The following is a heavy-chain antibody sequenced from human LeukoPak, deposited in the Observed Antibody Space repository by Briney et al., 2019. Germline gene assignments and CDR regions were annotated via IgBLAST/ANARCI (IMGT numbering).Heavy chain of an antibody. Sequence: GGSLRLSCAASGFTFRTSAMSWVRQVPGKGLEWISAISGRDTGTYRADSVKGRFTISRDDSKNTLYLQMNSLRAEDTAVYYCAKAQAAPSCSGVRCYPFDYWGQGTLVTVSS. CDR2: ISGRDTGT. D-gene: IGHD2-15*01. CDR1: GFTFRTSA. V-gene: IGHV3-23*01. J-gene: IGHJ4*02. CDR3: AKAQAAPSCSGVRCYPFDY.